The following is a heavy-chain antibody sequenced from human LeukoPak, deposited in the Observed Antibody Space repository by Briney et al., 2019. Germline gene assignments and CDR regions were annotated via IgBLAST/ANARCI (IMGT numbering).Heavy chain of an antibody. D-gene: IGHD6-13*01. CDR1: GDSIGSHY. CDR2: IFYVGST. Sequence: PSETLSLTCTVSGDSIGSHYWSWIRQPPGKGLEWIGYIFYVGSTNYNPSLKSRVTISVDTSKNQFSLKLNSVTAADTAVYYCARVGYSSIWYGPTCFDYWGQGSLVTVSS. V-gene: IGHV4-59*11. J-gene: IGHJ4*02. CDR3: ARVGYSSIWYGPTCFDY.